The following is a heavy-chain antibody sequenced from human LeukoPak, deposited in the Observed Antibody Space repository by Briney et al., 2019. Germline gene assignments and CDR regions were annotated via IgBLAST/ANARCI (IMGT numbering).Heavy chain of an antibody. Sequence: GGSLRLSCAASGFTFSSYAMSWVRQAPGKGLEWVSAISGSGGSTYYADSVKGRFTISKDNAQNSLYLQMNSLRVEDTAVYYCARRLCTSTSCYRSMDVWGRGTTVTVSS. CDR1: GFTFSSYA. D-gene: IGHD2-2*01. CDR2: ISGSGGST. J-gene: IGHJ6*04. CDR3: ARRLCTSTSCYRSMDV. V-gene: IGHV3-23*01.